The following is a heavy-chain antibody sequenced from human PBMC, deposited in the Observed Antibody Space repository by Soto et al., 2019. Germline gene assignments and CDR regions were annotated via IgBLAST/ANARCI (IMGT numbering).Heavy chain of an antibody. J-gene: IGHJ4*02. V-gene: IGHV3-23*01. CDR1: GFTFSAYA. CDR3: AKVVVPPSSGYYFDD. D-gene: IGHD3-22*01. Sequence: GGSLRLSCEASGFTFSAYAMSWVRQAPGKGLEWVSALTDNGGGTYYADSVEGRFTVARDNFKNTLYLQMNSLRAEDTAIYYCAKVVVPPSSGYYFDDWGQGALVTVSS. CDR2: LTDNGGGT.